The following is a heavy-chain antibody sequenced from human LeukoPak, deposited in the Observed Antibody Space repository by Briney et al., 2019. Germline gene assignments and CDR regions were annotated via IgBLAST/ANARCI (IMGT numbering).Heavy chain of an antibody. D-gene: IGHD6-13*01. V-gene: IGHV3-11*03. J-gene: IGHJ4*02. Sequence: PGGSLRLSCAAAGFTFSDYYISWIRQAPGKGLEWVSYISSRSRYTNYADSVKGRFTISRDDAKNSLYLQMNSLRAEDTAVYYCASGVKSSSYPDYWGQGTLVTVSS. CDR1: GFTFSDYY. CDR3: ASGVKSSSYPDY. CDR2: ISSRSRYT.